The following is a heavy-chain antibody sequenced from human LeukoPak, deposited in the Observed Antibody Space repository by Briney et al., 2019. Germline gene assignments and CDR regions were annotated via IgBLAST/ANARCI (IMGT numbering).Heavy chain of an antibody. CDR1: GGSISSDY. J-gene: IGHJ4*02. Sequence: SETLSLTCTVSGGSISSDYWSWIRQPPGKGLEYIGYIYYSGSTNYNPSLQSRVTISIDTSKKQFSLRLTSVTAADTAVYYCARGATDYFYSWGQGTLVTVSS. CDR2: IYYSGST. CDR3: ARGATDYFYS. V-gene: IGHV4-59*01.